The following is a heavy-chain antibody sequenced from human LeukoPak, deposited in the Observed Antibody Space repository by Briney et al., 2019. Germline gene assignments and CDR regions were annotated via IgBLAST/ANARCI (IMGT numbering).Heavy chain of an antibody. CDR1: GGSISRGDYY. V-gene: IGHV4-30-4*01. D-gene: IGHD1-26*01. J-gene: IGHJ4*02. CDR2: IHKSGGT. Sequence: SQTLSLTCTVSGGSISRGDYYWTWIRQPPGKGLEWIGYIHKSGGTSYTPSLKSRLTMSVDTSKNQFSLKLSSVTAADTAVYYCARGYFKVLGYWGQGILVTVSS. CDR3: ARGYFKVLGY.